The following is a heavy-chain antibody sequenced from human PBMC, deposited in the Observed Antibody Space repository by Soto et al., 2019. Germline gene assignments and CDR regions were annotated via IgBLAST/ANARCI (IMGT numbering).Heavy chain of an antibody. CDR1: GVTLSSHW. Sequence: GGSLRLSCAASGVTLSSHWMYWVRQAPGKGLEWVSHISIDGSITNYADAVKGRFTISRDNAKNTLSLQMNSLRGEDTALYYCARSSSHAFDSWGQGTLVTVSS. J-gene: IGHJ4*02. CDR3: ARSSSHAFDS. CDR2: ISIDGSIT. V-gene: IGHV3-74*01.